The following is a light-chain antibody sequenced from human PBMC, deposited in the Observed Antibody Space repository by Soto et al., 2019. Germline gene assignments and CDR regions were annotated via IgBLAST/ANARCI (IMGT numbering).Light chain of an antibody. CDR2: VNS. J-gene: IGLJ2*01. V-gene: IGLV1-40*01. CDR3: QSYDSSLSGHVV. CDR1: SSNIGAGYD. Sequence: QSVLTQPPSVSGAPGQRVTISCTGSSSNIGAGYDVHWYQQLPGTAPKLLIYVNSNRPSGVPDRFSGSKAGNSASLAITGLQAEDEADDYCQSYDSSLSGHVVFGGGTKLTVL.